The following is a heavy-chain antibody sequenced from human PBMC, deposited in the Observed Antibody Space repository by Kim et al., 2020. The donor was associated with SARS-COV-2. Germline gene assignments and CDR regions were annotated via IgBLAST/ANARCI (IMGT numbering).Heavy chain of an antibody. V-gene: IGHV3-7*03. CDR2: IKHDGTVK. D-gene: IGHD1-26*01. CDR3: ATSWSYVFDS. J-gene: IGHJ5*01. Sequence: GGSLRLSCAASGFTFGNYWMTWVRQAPGQGLEWVANIKHDGTVKQYADFVEGRFTISRDNAKNSLYLEMDSLRAEDTAIYYCATSWSYVFDSWGQGTLVTVSS. CDR1: GFTFGNYW.